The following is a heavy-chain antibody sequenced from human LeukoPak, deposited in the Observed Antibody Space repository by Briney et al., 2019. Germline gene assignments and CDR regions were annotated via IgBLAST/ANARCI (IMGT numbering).Heavy chain of an antibody. Sequence: SETLSLTCSVSGGSIGSSFWSWIRLSPGKGLEWIGYISYSGRTNYSPSPKSRVTISIDTSKNQLSLTLTSVTAADTALYYCARDRSGTYYTFDVWGQGTMVSVSA. V-gene: IGHV4-59*13. D-gene: IGHD1-26*01. CDR1: GGSIGSSF. CDR2: ISYSGRT. J-gene: IGHJ3*01. CDR3: ARDRSGTYYTFDV.